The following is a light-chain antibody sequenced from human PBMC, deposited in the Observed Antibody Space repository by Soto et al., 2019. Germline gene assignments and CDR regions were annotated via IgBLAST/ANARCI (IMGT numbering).Light chain of an antibody. J-gene: IGKJ2*01. V-gene: IGKV3-20*01. CDR3: QQFGSSIPHT. Sequence: EIVMTQSPGTLSLSPGERATISCRASQVIGSRYLAWYHQKSGEAPRLLIYGASSMATGIPDRFSGSGSGTDFPLTINRMEPEDFGVYYCQQFGSSIPHTFGQGTKLEIK. CDR1: QVIGSRY. CDR2: GAS.